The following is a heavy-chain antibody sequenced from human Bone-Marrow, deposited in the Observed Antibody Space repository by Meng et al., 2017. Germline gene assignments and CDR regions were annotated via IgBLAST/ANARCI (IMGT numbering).Heavy chain of an antibody. Sequence: QVQLHQCAAGLFKLSETLSLTCAVFGGSFSGYYWSWIRQPPGKGLEWIGEINHSGSTNYNPSLKSRVTISVDTSKNQFSLKLSSVTAADTAVYYCARDGGYWGQGTLVTVSS. CDR3: ARDGGY. CDR1: GGSFSGYY. J-gene: IGHJ4*02. D-gene: IGHD3-16*01. CDR2: INHSGST. V-gene: IGHV4-34*01.